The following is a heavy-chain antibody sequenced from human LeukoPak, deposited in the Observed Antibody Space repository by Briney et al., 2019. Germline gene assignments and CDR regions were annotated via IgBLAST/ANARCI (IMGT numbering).Heavy chain of an antibody. Sequence: ASVKVSCKASGYTFTSYGISWVRQAPGQGLEWMGGSDPEDGETIYAQKFQGRVTMTEDTSTDTAYMELSSLRSEDTAVYYCATRWELLDYWGQGTLVTVSS. CDR1: GYTFTSYG. CDR3: ATRWELLDY. J-gene: IGHJ4*02. CDR2: SDPEDGET. V-gene: IGHV1-24*01. D-gene: IGHD1-26*01.